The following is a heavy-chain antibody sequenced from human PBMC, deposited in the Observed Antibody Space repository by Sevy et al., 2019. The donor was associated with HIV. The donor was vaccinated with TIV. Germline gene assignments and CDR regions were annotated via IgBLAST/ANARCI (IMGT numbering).Heavy chain of an antibody. Sequence: GGSLRLSCTGSGFSFSYYGIHWVRQAPGKGLDWVALISHDGINEYHADSVKGRFTISRDNSKNTVYLEMNRLRNEDMAIYFCANAYSGSYSHSYLYALDDWGQRTTVTVSS. CDR2: ISHDGINE. CDR3: ANAYSGSYSHSYLYALDD. J-gene: IGHJ6*02. CDR1: GFSFSYYG. V-gene: IGHV3-30*18. D-gene: IGHD1-26*01.